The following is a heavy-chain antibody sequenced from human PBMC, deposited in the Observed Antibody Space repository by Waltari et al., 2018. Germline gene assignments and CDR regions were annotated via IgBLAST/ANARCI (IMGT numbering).Heavy chain of an antibody. J-gene: IGHJ6*03. CDR2: IYYSGST. V-gene: IGHV4-39*07. Sequence: QLQLQESGPGLVKPSETLSLTCTVSGGSISSSSYYWGWIRQPPGKGLEWIGNIYYSGSTYYNPSRKSRVTIAVDTSKNQFSLKLSSVTAADTAVYYCARIVVPAYYYYYMDVWGKGTTVTISS. CDR3: ARIVVPAYYYYYMDV. D-gene: IGHD2-2*01. CDR1: GGSISSSSYY.